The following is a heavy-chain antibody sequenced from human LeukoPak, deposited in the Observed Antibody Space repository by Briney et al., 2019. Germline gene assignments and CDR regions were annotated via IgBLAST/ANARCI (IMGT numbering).Heavy chain of an antibody. J-gene: IGHJ4*02. D-gene: IGHD6-13*01. CDR3: AKGSSSWYVGYFDY. CDR1: GYSSTSYY. V-gene: IGHV1-46*01. CDR2: INPSGSIT. Sequence: ASVKVSCKASGYSSTSYYIHWVRQAPGQGLEWMGIINPSGSITSYAQKFQGRVTMTRDMSTSTVYMELSSLRSEDTAVYYCAKGSSSWYVGYFDYWGQGTLVTVSS.